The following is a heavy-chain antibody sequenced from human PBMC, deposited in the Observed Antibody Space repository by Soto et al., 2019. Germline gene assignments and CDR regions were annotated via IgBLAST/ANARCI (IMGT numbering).Heavy chain of an antibody. V-gene: IGHV1-69*01. CDR2: IIPIFGTA. J-gene: IGHJ6*02. Sequence: QVQLVQSGAEVKKPGASVKVSCKASGGTFSSYAISWVRQAPGQGLEWMGGIIPIFGTANYAQKCQGRVTITADETTSTAYMGLSSLRSEDTAVYYYASRGGFTIFEHTLPDVWGQGTTVTASS. D-gene: IGHD3-3*01. CDR3: ASRGGFTIFEHTLPDV. CDR1: GGTFSSYA.